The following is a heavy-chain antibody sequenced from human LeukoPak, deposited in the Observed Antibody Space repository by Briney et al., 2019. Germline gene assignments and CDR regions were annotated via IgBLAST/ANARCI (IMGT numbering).Heavy chain of an antibody. Sequence: PGGSLRLSCAASGFTVSNNYMSWVPRAAGKGLEWVALIYSVGSTYYADSVKGRFTISRDNSKNTLHLQMNSLRAEDTAVYYCVRNSGELGAWGQGTLVNVSS. CDR2: IYSVGST. D-gene: IGHD2-21*01. CDR3: VRNSGELGA. J-gene: IGHJ5*02. V-gene: IGHV3-53*01. CDR1: GFTVSNNY.